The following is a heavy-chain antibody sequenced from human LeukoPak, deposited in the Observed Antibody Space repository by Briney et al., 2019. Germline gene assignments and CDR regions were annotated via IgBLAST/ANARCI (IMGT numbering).Heavy chain of an antibody. CDR3: ARLDKGIKAAHFDY. CDR2: IYYSGST. V-gene: IGHV4-59*08. CDR1: GGSISSYY. J-gene: IGHJ4*02. D-gene: IGHD6-25*01. Sequence: PSETLSLTCTVSGGSISSYYWSWIRQPPGKGLEWIGYIYYSGSTNYNPSLKSRVTISVDTSKNQFSLKLSSVTAADTAIYYCARLDKGIKAAHFDYWGQGTLVTVSS.